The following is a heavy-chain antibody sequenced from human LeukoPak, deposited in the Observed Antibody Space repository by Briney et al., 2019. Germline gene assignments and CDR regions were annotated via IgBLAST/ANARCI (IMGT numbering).Heavy chain of an antibody. CDR2: INTNTGNP. D-gene: IGHD6-13*01. J-gene: IGHJ4*02. CDR3: ARGPQEAVALDFDY. V-gene: IGHV7-4-1*02. Sequence: ASVKVSCKASGYIFTRYAMNWVRQAPGQGLEWMGWINTNTGNPTYAQGFTGRFVFSLDTSVSTAYLQISSLKAEDTAVYYCARGPQEAVALDFDYWGQGTLVTVSS. CDR1: GYIFTRYA.